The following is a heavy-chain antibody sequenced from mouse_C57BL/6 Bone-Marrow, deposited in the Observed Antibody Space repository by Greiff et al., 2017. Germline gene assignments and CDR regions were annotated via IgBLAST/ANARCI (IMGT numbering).Heavy chain of an antibody. CDR2: INPSNGGT. CDR3: ARGGYGSSYWYFDV. D-gene: IGHD1-1*01. Sequence: QVQLQQPGTELVKPGASVKLSCTASGYTFTSYWMHWVKQRPGQGLEWIGNINPSNGGTNYNEKFKSKATLTVDKSSSTAYMQLSSLTSEDSAVYYCARGGYGSSYWYFDVWGTGTTVTVSS. J-gene: IGHJ1*03. V-gene: IGHV1-53*01. CDR1: GYTFTSYW.